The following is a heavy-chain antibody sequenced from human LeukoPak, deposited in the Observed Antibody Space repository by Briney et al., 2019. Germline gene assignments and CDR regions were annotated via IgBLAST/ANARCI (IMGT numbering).Heavy chain of an antibody. Sequence: GASVKVSCKASGYTFTGYYMHWVRQAPGQGLEWVGWINPNSGGTNYAQKFQGWVTMARDTTISTAYMEPRRLRSDGTAVYYCARPNDYYFHCYFDYWGQGALVTLSS. V-gene: IGHV1-2*04. J-gene: IGHJ4*02. CDR1: GYTFTGYY. CDR3: ARPNDYYFHCYFDY. D-gene: IGHD2-21*02. CDR2: INPNSGGT.